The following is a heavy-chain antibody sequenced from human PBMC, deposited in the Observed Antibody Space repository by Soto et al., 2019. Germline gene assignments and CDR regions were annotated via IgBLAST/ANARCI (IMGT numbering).Heavy chain of an antibody. CDR3: AKEMDFYLYYFED. CDR1: GFEFSVYG. V-gene: IGHV3-30*06. Sequence: QVQLVESGGGVVQPGRSLTLSCATSGFEFSVYGMHWVRQAPGKGLEWVAVISFDGTKKYFVDSVKGRFTISRDNSKNTLYLQMNGLREEDTAFYYCAKEMDFYLYYFEDWGQGALVTVSS. CDR2: ISFDGTKK. J-gene: IGHJ1*01. D-gene: IGHD3-3*01.